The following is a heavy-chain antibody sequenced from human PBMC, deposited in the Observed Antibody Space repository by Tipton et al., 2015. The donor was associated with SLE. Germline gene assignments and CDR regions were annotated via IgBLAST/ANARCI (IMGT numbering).Heavy chain of an antibody. CDR2: ISSSSSYT. CDR1: GFTFSDYY. J-gene: IGHJ4*02. D-gene: IGHD3-10*01. CDR3: AKDRGPFDY. V-gene: IGHV3-11*03. Sequence: GSLRLSCAASGFTFSDYYMSWIRQAPGKGLEWVSYISSSSSYTNYADSVKGRFTISRDNSKNTLYLQMNSLRAEDTAVYYCAKDRGPFDYWGQGTLVTVSS.